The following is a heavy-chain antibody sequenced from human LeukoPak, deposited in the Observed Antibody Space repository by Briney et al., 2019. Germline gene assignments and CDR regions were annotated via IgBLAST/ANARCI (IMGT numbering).Heavy chain of an antibody. J-gene: IGHJ3*02. Sequence: PSETLSLTCAVYGGSFSGYYWSWIRQPPGKGLEWIGEINHSGSTNYNPSLKSRVTISVDTSKNQFSLKLSSVTAADTAVYYCARRRWGAFDIWGQRTMVTVSS. CDR3: ARRRWGAFDI. D-gene: IGHD7-27*01. CDR1: GGSFSGYY. V-gene: IGHV4-34*01. CDR2: INHSGST.